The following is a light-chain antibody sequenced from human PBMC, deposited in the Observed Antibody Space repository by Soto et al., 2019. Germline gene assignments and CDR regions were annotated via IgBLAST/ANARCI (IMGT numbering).Light chain of an antibody. Sequence: EIVLTQSPATLSLSPGERATLSCRASQSVSSYLAWYQQKPGQAPRLLIYDASNRATGIPARFSGSGSGTDFTLTISSLEPEDCGVYYCQQRSNWPYTFGQGNKLEIK. CDR1: QSVSSY. CDR3: QQRSNWPYT. CDR2: DAS. J-gene: IGKJ2*01. V-gene: IGKV3-11*01.